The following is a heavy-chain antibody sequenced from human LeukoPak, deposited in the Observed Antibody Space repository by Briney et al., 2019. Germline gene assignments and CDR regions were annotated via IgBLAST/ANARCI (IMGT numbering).Heavy chain of an antibody. CDR3: ARGTGEEVPAAIYWFDP. J-gene: IGHJ5*02. V-gene: IGHV4-30-2*01. CDR2: IYHSGST. Sequence: PSETLSLTCAVSGGSISSGGYSWSWIRQPPGKGLEWIGYIYHSGSTYYNPSLKSRVTISVDRSKNQFSLKLSSVTAADTAVYYCARGTGEEVPAAIYWFDPWGQGTLVTVSS. CDR1: GGSISSGGYS. D-gene: IGHD2-2*02.